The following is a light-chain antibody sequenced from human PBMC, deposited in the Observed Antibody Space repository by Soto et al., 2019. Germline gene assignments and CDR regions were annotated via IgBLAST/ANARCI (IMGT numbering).Light chain of an antibody. CDR1: QSVSSN. V-gene: IGKV3-20*01. CDR2: GAY. Sequence: EIVLTQSPRTLSLSPGERATLSCRASQSVSSNLAWYQQKPGQAPRLLIHGAYNRATGIQDRFSGSGSGTDFTLTIGRLEPEDFAVYYCQQYLITPWTVGQGTKVDIK. CDR3: QQYLITPWT. J-gene: IGKJ1*01.